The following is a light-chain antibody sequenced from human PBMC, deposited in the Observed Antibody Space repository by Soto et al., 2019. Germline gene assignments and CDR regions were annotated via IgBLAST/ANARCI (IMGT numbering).Light chain of an antibody. Sequence: QSALTQPASVSGSPGQSITISCTGTSSDVGRFNLVSWYQWHPGKAPKVMIYEVTDRPSGVSNRFSGSKSGNTASLTISGLQAEDEAEYYCSSYTNINTRACVFGTGTKLTVL. CDR2: EVT. CDR1: SSDVGRFNL. CDR3: SSYTNINTRACV. J-gene: IGLJ1*01. V-gene: IGLV2-14*02.